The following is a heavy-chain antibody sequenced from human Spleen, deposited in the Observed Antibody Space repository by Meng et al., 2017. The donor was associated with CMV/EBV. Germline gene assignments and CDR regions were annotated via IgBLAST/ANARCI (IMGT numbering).Heavy chain of an antibody. D-gene: IGHD1-20*01. CDR3: AKDFSYNWNLIFDS. CDR2: ITWNSDTI. V-gene: IGHV3-9*01. Sequence: SLKISCAASGFTFSSYWMSWVRQAPGKGLEWVSGITWNSDTIDYADSVKGRFTISRDNAKNSLYLQMNSLRAEDTASYYCAKDFSYNWNLIFDSWGRGTLVTVSS. J-gene: IGHJ4*02. CDR1: GFTFSSYW.